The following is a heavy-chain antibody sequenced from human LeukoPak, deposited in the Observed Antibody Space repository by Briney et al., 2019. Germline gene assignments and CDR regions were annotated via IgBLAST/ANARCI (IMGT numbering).Heavy chain of an antibody. Sequence: SETLSLTCTVSGGSISSYYWSWIRQPPGEGLEWIGYIYYSGSTNYNPSLKSRVTISVDTSKNQFSLKLSSVTAADTAVYYCARAAYSGSQIDYWGQGTLVTVSS. CDR2: IYYSGST. J-gene: IGHJ4*02. D-gene: IGHD1-26*01. CDR3: ARAAYSGSQIDY. V-gene: IGHV4-59*01. CDR1: GGSISSYY.